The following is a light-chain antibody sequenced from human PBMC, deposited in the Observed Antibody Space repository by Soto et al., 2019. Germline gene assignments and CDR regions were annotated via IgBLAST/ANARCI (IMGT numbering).Light chain of an antibody. CDR2: GAS. J-gene: IGKJ1*01. Sequence: EIVLTQSPGTLSLSPGERATLSCRASRSVSSSYLAWYQQKPGQAPRLLTYGASSRATGIPDRFSGSGSGTDFTLTISRLEPEDFAVYYCQQYDSSPVTFGQGTKVEIK. CDR3: QQYDSSPVT. V-gene: IGKV3-20*01. CDR1: RSVSSSY.